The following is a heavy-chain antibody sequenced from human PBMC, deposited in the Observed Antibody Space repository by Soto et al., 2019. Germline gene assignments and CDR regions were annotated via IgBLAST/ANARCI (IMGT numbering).Heavy chain of an antibody. CDR2: IYYSGST. Sequence: SETLSLTCTVSGGSISSYYWSWIRQPPGKGLEWIGYIYYSGSTNYNPSLKSRVTISVDTSKNQFSLKLSSVTAADTAVYYCARGKEALLNASDYRGQGTLVTVSS. D-gene: IGHD3-16*01. V-gene: IGHV4-59*01. CDR1: GGSISSYY. J-gene: IGHJ4*02. CDR3: ARGKEALLNASDY.